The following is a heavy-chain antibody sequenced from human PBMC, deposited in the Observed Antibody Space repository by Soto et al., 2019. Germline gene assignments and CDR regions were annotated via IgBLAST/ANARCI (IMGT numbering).Heavy chain of an antibody. CDR1: GYTFTRSG. CDR2: ISTYNGDT. CDR3: AIEGVAPYYYYGMDG. Sequence: GASVKVSCKASGYTFTRSGISWVRQAPGQGLEWMGWISTYNGDTNYAQTFQGRVTMTTDTSTSTVHMEVRSLRSDDTAVYYCAIEGVAPYYYYGMDGWGQGTPVTVSS. V-gene: IGHV1-18*01. J-gene: IGHJ6*02. D-gene: IGHD5-12*01.